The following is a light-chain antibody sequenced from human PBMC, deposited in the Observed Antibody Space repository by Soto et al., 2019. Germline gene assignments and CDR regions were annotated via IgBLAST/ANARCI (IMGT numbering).Light chain of an antibody. Sequence: EIVLTQSPGTLSLSPGERATLSCRASESVTSNYLAWYRQTPGQAPTLLIYGADRKAIGTPDRFSGSGSGTDFTLTIRRLEPEDFAVYYCQQYGSSPLSFGQGTKVEIK. J-gene: IGKJ1*01. CDR3: QQYGSSPLS. V-gene: IGKV3-20*01. CDR1: ESVTSNY. CDR2: GAD.